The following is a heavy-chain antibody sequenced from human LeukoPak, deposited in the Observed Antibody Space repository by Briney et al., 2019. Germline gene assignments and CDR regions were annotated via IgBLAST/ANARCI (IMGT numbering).Heavy chain of an antibody. D-gene: IGHD6-13*01. CDR1: GFTFDDYA. CDR3: AKDVYSSRPHGFDY. CDR2: ISWNSGSI. Sequence: GGSLRLSCAASGFTFDDYAMHWVRQAPGKGLEWVSGISWNSGSIGYADSVKGRFTISRDNAKNSLYLQMNSVRAEDTALYYCAKDVYSSRPHGFDYWGQGTLVTVSS. V-gene: IGHV3-9*01. J-gene: IGHJ4*02.